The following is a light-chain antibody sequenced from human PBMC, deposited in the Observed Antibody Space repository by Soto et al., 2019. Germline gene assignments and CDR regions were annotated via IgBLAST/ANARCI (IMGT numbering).Light chain of an antibody. CDR3: QKYGSYPWT. J-gene: IGKJ1*01. Sequence: EILFAQSPATLSLSLGERATLSCRTSQSRGSNFSAWYQHPAGEPPRLLIYASSNRATGLPGRFSGTSSWTDSTPPINRLEAEDFELDCCQKYGSYPWTFGQGTQVDIK. CDR2: ASS. V-gene: IGKV3-20*01. CDR1: QSRGSNF.